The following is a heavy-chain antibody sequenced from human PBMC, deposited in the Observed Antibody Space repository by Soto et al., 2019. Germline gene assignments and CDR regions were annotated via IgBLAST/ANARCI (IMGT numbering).Heavy chain of an antibody. D-gene: IGHD2-2*01. J-gene: IGHJ6*02. CDR3: ARVADIVVVPAAIGYYYYGMDV. Sequence: GGSLRLSCAASGFTFSSYWMSWVRQAPGKGLEWVANIKQDGSEKYYVDSVKGRFTISRDNAKNSLYLQMNSLRAEDTAVYYCARVADIVVVPAAIGYYYYGMDVWGQGTTVTVSS. CDR2: IKQDGSEK. V-gene: IGHV3-7*01. CDR1: GFTFSSYW.